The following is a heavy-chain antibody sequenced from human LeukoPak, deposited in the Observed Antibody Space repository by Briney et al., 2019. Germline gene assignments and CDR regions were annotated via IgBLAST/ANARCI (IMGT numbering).Heavy chain of an antibody. J-gene: IGHJ4*02. CDR1: GFTFSNYA. Sequence: PGGSLRLSCAASGFTFSNYALSWVRQAPGKGLEWVSLISDSGGGTYYADSVKGRFTISRDNSKNTLYLQMNSLRVEDTAVYYCATVFDWGKEEDWGQGTLVTVSS. CDR2: ISDSGGGT. CDR3: ATVFDWGKEED. V-gene: IGHV3-23*01. D-gene: IGHD7-27*01.